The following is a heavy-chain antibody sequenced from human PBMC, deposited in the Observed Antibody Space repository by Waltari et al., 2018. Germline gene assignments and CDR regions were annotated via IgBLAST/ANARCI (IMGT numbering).Heavy chain of an antibody. CDR1: GFTFSNYW. D-gene: IGHD2-21*02. CDR2: IKQDGGEK. CDR3: ARGVTTVEC. J-gene: IGHJ4*02. V-gene: IGHV3-7*04. Sequence: EVQLVESGGGLVTPGGSLRLACSGSGFTFSNYWMSWVRQAPGKGLEWVASIKQDGGEKYYVDSMKGRFTISRDNDNNSLFLQMDSLRVEDTAVYYCARGVTTVECWGQGALVTVSS.